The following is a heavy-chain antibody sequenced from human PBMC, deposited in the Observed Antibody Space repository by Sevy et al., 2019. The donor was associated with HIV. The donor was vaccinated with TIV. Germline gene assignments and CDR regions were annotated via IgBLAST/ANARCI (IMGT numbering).Heavy chain of an antibody. J-gene: IGHJ4*02. CDR2: INPASGAT. V-gene: IGHV1-2*02. CDR1: GYIFSDYW. Sequence: ASVKVSCKASGYIFSDYWIYWVRQAPGQGLEWMGWINPASGATVSGQKFQGRVAMTSDTSINTAYMELYRLTSDDTAVYYCARGVSDGNHWGQGSLVTVSS. CDR3: ARGVSDGNH. D-gene: IGHD2-8*01.